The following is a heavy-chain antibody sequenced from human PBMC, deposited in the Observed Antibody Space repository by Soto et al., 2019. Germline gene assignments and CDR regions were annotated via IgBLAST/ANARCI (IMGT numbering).Heavy chain of an antibody. CDR3: ARHDHDSSGYYSDWLDP. J-gene: IGHJ5*02. CDR1: GGTFSSCA. V-gene: IGHV1-69*06. CDR2: IIPIFGTA. Sequence: GASVKVSCKASGGTFSSCAISWARQAPGQGLECMGGIIPIFGTANYAQKFQGRVTITADKSTSTAYMELSSLRSEDTAVYYCARHDHDSSGYYSDWLDPWGQGTLVTVSS. D-gene: IGHD3-22*01.